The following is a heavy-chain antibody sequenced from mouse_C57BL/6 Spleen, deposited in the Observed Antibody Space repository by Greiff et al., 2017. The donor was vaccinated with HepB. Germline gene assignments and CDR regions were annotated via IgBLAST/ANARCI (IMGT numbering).Heavy chain of an antibody. CDR2: IDPETGGT. V-gene: IGHV1-15*01. CDR3: TRKATGAY. D-gene: IGHD4-1*01. CDR1: GYTFTDYE. J-gene: IGHJ3*01. Sequence: VQRVESGAELVRPGASVTLSCKASGYTFTDYEMHWVKQTPVHGLEWIGAIDPETGGTAYNQKFKGKAILTADKSSSTAYMELRSLTSEDSAVYYCTRKATGAYWGQGTLVTVSA.